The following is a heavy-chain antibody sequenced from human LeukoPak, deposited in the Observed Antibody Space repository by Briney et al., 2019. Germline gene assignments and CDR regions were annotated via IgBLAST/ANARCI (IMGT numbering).Heavy chain of an antibody. D-gene: IGHD6-19*01. V-gene: IGHV3-30*03. Sequence: GSLRLSCAASGFTFSSYGMHWVRQAPGKGLEWVAVISYDGSNKYYADSVKGRFTISRDNSKNTLYLQMNSLTAGDTAVYFCSRVGSSGWPNYFDSWGQGTLVTVS. CDR2: ISYDGSNK. CDR3: SRVGSSGWPNYFDS. J-gene: IGHJ4*02. CDR1: GFTFSSYG.